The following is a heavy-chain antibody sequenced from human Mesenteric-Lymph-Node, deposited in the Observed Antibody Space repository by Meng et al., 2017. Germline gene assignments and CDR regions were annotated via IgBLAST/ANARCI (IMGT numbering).Heavy chain of an antibody. J-gene: IGHJ4*02. D-gene: IGHD5-18*01. CDR3: AREAGGTASYDY. Sequence: QVKLQQWGAGLLKPSETLSLTCAVYGGSFSGYYWNWIRQPPGKGLEWIGEINHSGSTKYNPSLKSRVTISLDTSKSRISLKLRSVTAADTAVYYCAREAGGTASYDYWGQGTLVTVSS. V-gene: IGHV4-34*01. CDR2: INHSGST. CDR1: GGSFSGYY.